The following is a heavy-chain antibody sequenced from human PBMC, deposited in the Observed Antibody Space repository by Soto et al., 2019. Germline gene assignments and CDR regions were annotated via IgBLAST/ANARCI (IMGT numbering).Heavy chain of an antibody. CDR1: GFNFSSYW. CDR3: ARFLRNYDLWSGRYAFDI. D-gene: IGHD3-3*01. Sequence: GGSLRLSCAASGFNFSSYWMRWVRQAPGKGLEWVANIKQDGSEKYYVDSVKGRFTISRDKAKNALYLQMNSLRAEDTAVYYCARFLRNYDLWSGRYAFDIWGQGTMITVSS. V-gene: IGHV3-7*01. CDR2: IKQDGSEK. J-gene: IGHJ3*02.